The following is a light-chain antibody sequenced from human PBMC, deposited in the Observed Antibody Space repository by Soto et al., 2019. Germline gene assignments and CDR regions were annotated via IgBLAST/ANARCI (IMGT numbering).Light chain of an antibody. Sequence: DIQMTQSPSTLSASVGDRVTITCRASQSISSWLAWYQQKPGKAPKLRIYKASSLESGVPSRFSGSGSGTEFTLTISSLQPDDFANYYCQQYNSYPYTFGQGPKLEIK. CDR2: KAS. CDR3: QQYNSYPYT. J-gene: IGKJ2*01. V-gene: IGKV1-5*03. CDR1: QSISSW.